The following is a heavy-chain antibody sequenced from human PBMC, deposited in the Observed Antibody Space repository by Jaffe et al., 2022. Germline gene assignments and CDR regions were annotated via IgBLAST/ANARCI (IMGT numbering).Heavy chain of an antibody. J-gene: IGHJ3*01. D-gene: IGHD3-22*01. Sequence: EVQLVQSGAEGKKPGESLKISCKGSGYIFSNYWIGWVRQMPGKGLECMGIIYPGDFDTRYSPSFQGQVTISADRSINTAYLQWSSLKASDTAMYFCVRRAFPHNYDSTGHDSFDVWGQGTMVTVSS. CDR2: IYPGDFDT. CDR1: GYIFSNYW. CDR3: VRRAFPHNYDSTGHDSFDV. V-gene: IGHV5-51*03.